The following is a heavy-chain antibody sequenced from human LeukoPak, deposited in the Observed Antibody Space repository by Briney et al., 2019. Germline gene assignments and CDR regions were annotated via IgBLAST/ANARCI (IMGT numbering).Heavy chain of an antibody. D-gene: IGHD1-26*01. CDR2: INWNGGST. Sequence: GGSLRLSCAASGFTFDDYGMSWVRQAPGKGLESVSGINWNGGSTGYADSVKGRFTISRDNAKNSLYLQMNSLRAEDTALYYCARVRVVGAMVDAFDIWGQGTMVTVSS. V-gene: IGHV3-20*04. J-gene: IGHJ3*02. CDR3: ARVRVVGAMVDAFDI. CDR1: GFTFDDYG.